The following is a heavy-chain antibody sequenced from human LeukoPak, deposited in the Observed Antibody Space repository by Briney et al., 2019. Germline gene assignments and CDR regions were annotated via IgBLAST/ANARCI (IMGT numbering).Heavy chain of an antibody. Sequence: GGSLRLSCAASGFTFSSYSMNWVRQAPGKGLEWVSYISSSSSTIYYADSVKGRFTISRDNAKNSLYLQMNSLRAEDTAVYYCARDRSAALDYWGQGTLVTVSS. CDR3: ARDRSAALDY. J-gene: IGHJ4*02. CDR2: ISSSSSTI. CDR1: GFTFSSYS. V-gene: IGHV3-48*01.